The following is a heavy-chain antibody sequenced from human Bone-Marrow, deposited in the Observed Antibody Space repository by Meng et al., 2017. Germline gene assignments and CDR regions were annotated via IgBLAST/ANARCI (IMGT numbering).Heavy chain of an antibody. J-gene: IGHJ4*02. CDR1: GGSISSDY. Sequence: SETLSLTCTVSGGSISSDYWSWIRQPPGKGLEWIGYIYYSGGTNTKYDPSLKSRVTISVDTSKNQFSLRLTSVTAADTAVYYCAKDNPYVSGSYYPYYFDYWGQGTLVTVSS. D-gene: IGHD3-10*01. CDR2: IYYSGGT. V-gene: IGHV4-59*01. CDR3: AKDNPYVSGSYYPYYFDY.